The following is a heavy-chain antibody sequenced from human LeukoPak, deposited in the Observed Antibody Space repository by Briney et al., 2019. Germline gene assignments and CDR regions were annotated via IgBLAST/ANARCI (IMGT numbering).Heavy chain of an antibody. D-gene: IGHD6-13*01. J-gene: IGHJ4*02. CDR2: IYYSGST. CDR1: GGSISSYY. V-gene: IGHV4-59*12. Sequence: KPSETLSLTCTVSGGSISSYYWSWIRQPPGKGLEWIGYIYYSGSTNYNPSLKSRVTISVDTFKNQFSLQLNSVTPEDTAVYYCARGWEPYSSSLDYWGQGTLVTVSS. CDR3: ARGWEPYSSSLDY.